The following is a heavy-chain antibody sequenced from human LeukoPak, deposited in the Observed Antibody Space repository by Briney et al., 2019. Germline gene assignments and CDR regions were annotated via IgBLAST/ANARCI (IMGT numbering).Heavy chain of an antibody. V-gene: IGHV3-66*01. CDR2: IYSDGST. D-gene: IGHD4-23*01. J-gene: IGHJ4*02. CDR3: ARRPDYGGTPTFDY. Sequence: GGSLRLSCAASGLXVSSTYMSWVRQAPGKELEWVSVIYSDGSTYYADSVKGRFTISRDNSKNTVYLQMNSLRAEDTAVYFCARRPDYGGTPTFDYWGQGTLVTVSS. CDR1: GLXVSSTY.